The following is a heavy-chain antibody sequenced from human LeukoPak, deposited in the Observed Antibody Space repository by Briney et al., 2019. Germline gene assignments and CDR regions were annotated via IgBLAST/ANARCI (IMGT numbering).Heavy chain of an antibody. V-gene: IGHV3-30*02. CDR1: GFTVSGNF. CDR2: IRYDGSNK. D-gene: IGHD3-10*01. J-gene: IGHJ4*02. Sequence: GGSLRHSCAASGFTVSGNFMTWVRQAPGKGLEWVAFIRYDGSNKYYADSVKGRFTISRDNAKNSLYLQTNSLRAEDTAVYYCARESTSGSYFWGQGTLVTVSS. CDR3: ARESTSGSYF.